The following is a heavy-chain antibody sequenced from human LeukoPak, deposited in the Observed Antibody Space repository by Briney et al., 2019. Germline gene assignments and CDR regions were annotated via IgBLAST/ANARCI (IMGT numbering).Heavy chain of an antibody. V-gene: IGHV3-21*01. CDR1: GFTFSSYS. D-gene: IGHD3-16*02. Sequence: GGSLRLSCAASGFTFSSYSMNWVRQAPGKGLEWVSSISSSSSYIYYADSVKGRFTISRDNAKNSLFLQMTSLRAEDTAVYYCARVGGRYSPLGYWGQGTLVTVSS. J-gene: IGHJ4*02. CDR2: ISSSSSYI. CDR3: ARVGGRYSPLGY.